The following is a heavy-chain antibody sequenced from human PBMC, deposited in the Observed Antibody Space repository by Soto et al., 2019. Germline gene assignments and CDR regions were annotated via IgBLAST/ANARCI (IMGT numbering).Heavy chain of an antibody. Sequence: EVQLVESGGGLVKPGGSLRLSCAASGFTFSSYSMNWVRQAPWKGLEWVSSISSSSSYIYYADSVKGRFTISRDNAKNSLYLQMNSLRAEDPAVYYCATVIVLMGFDPWGQGTLVTVSS. CDR2: ISSSSSYI. D-gene: IGHD2-8*01. CDR3: ATVIVLMGFDP. V-gene: IGHV3-21*01. CDR1: GFTFSSYS. J-gene: IGHJ5*02.